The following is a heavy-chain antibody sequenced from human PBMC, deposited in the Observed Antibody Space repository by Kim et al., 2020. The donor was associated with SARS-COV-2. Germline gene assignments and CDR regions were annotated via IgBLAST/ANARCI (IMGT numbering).Heavy chain of an antibody. V-gene: IGHV1-3*01. CDR3: ARYPPANDVGYEY. D-gene: IGHD5-12*01. Sequence: KFQGRVTITRDTSASTAYMELSSLRSEDTAVYYCARYPPANDVGYEYWGQGTLVTVSS. J-gene: IGHJ4*02.